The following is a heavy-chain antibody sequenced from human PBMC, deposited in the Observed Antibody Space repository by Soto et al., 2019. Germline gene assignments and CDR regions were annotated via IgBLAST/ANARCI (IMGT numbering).Heavy chain of an antibody. CDR1: GYTFTSYA. CDR2: INAGNGNT. CDR3: ARGGSGWPTSYFDY. D-gene: IGHD6-19*01. J-gene: IGHJ4*02. Sequence: ASVKVSCTASGYTFTSYAMHWVRQAPGQRLEWMGWINAGNGNTKYSQKFQGRVTITRDTSASTAYMELSSLRSEDTAVYYCARGGSGWPTSYFDYWGQGTLVTVSS. V-gene: IGHV1-3*01.